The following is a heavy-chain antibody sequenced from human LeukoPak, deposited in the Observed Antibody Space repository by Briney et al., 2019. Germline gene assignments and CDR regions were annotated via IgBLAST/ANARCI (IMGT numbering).Heavy chain of an antibody. CDR2: ISSSGTTE. CDR1: EFTFSTYE. Sequence: GGSLRLSCAASEFTFSTYEMSWVRQAPGKGLEWVSYISSSGTTEKYADSVKGRFTISRDNSKNTLYLQMNSLRAEDTAVYYCARARGWEPNYYYYYMDVWGKGTTVTVSS. J-gene: IGHJ6*03. V-gene: IGHV3-48*03. D-gene: IGHD1-26*01. CDR3: ARARGWEPNYYYYYMDV.